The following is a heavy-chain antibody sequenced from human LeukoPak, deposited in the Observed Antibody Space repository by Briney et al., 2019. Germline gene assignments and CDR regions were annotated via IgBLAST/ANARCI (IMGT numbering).Heavy chain of an antibody. CDR3: ARTSIIAVAGTHEWFDP. V-gene: IGHV4-38-2*01. D-gene: IGHD6-19*01. Sequence: SETLSLTCAVSGYSISSGYYWGWIRQPPGKGLEWIGSIYHSGSTYYNPSLKRRVTISVDTSKNQFSLKLSSVTAADTAVYYCARTSIIAVAGTHEWFDPWGQGTLVTVSS. CDR1: GYSISSGYY. J-gene: IGHJ5*02. CDR2: IYHSGST.